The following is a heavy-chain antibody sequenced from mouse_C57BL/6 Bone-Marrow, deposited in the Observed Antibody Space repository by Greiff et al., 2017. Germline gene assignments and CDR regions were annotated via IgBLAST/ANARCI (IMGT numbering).Heavy chain of an antibody. V-gene: IGHV1-54*01. CDR2: INPGSGGT. CDR1: GYAFTNYL. Sequence: VQLQQSGAELVRPGTSVKVSCKASGYAFTNYLIEWVKQRPGQGLEWIGVINPGSGGTNYNEKLKGKATLTADKSSSTAYMQLSSLTSEDSAVYFCARTSYDSFDYWGQGTTLTVSS. J-gene: IGHJ2*01. D-gene: IGHD2-4*01. CDR3: ARTSYDSFDY.